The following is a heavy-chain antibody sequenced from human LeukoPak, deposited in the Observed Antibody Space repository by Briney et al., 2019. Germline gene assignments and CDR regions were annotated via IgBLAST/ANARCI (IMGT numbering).Heavy chain of an antibody. V-gene: IGHV4-61*02. Sequence: SQTLSLTCTVSGGSISSGSYYWSWIRQPAGKGLEWIGRIYTSGSTNYNPSLKSRVTISVDTSKNQFSLKLSSVTAADTAVYYCARDRGGYQSLDYWGQGTLVTVSS. D-gene: IGHD5-12*01. CDR2: IYTSGST. CDR1: GGSISSGSYY. CDR3: ARDRGGYQSLDY. J-gene: IGHJ4*02.